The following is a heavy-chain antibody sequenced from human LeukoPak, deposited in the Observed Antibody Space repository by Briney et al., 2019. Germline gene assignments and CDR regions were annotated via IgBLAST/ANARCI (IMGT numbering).Heavy chain of an antibody. Sequence: SETLSLTCTVSSGSISDYSWSWIRQPPGKGLEWIGNIYYSGSANHNPSLKSRVTISRDTSKNQFSLRLTSVTTADTAVYYCARAGGVKTAALDLDYWGQGTLVTVSS. V-gene: IGHV4-59*01. D-gene: IGHD6-25*01. J-gene: IGHJ4*02. CDR1: SGSISDYS. CDR2: IYYSGSA. CDR3: ARAGGVKTAALDLDY.